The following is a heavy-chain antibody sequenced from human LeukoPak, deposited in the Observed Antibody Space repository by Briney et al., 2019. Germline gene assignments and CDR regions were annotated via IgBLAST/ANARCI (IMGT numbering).Heavy chain of an antibody. V-gene: IGHV4-34*01. D-gene: IGHD3-22*01. Sequence: SETLSLTCAVYGGSFSGYYWSWIRQPPGEGLEWIGEINHSGSTNYNPSLKSRVTISVDTSKNQFSLKLSSVTAADTAVYYCARQTPDYYDSSGYLFDYWGQGTLVTVSS. CDR1: GGSFSGYY. CDR3: ARQTPDYYDSSGYLFDY. J-gene: IGHJ4*02. CDR2: INHSGST.